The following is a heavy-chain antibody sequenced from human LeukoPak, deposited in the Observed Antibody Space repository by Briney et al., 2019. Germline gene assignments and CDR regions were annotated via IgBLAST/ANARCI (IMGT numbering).Heavy chain of an antibody. J-gene: IGHJ4*02. CDR1: GFTFSWNA. CDR3: VRDYYGSGSFDF. Sequence: GGSLRLSCVASGFTFSWNAMHWVRQAPGKGLEWVAVISSDGSNKFYSGSVKGRFTISRDNSLNTLYLQMNSLRVEDTAVYYCVRDYYGSGSFDFWGQGTQVIVPS. V-gene: IGHV3-30-3*01. CDR2: ISSDGSNK. D-gene: IGHD3-10*01.